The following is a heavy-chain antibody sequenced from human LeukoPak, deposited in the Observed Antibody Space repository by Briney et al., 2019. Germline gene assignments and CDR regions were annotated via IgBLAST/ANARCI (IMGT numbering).Heavy chain of an antibody. D-gene: IGHD4-17*01. CDR1: RDSMKSYY. CDR2: IYYSGST. J-gene: IGHJ3*02. CDR3: ARATVTQDHDAFDI. V-gene: IGHV4-59*01. Sequence: SETLSLTCTVSRDSMKSYYWSWLRQPPGKGLEWIGYIYYSGSTNYNPSLKSRVTISVDTSKNQFSLKLSSVTAADTAVYYCARATVTQDHDAFDIWGQGTMVTVSS.